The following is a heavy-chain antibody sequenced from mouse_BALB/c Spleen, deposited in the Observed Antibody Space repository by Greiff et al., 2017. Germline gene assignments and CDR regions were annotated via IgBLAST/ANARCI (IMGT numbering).Heavy chain of an antibody. V-gene: IGHV5-9-4*01. Sequence: DVHLVESGGGLVKPGGSLKLSCAASGFTFSSYAMSWVRQSPEKRLEWVAEISSGGSYTYYPDTVTGRFTISRDNAKNTLYLEMSSLRSEDTAMYYCAREGIPYFDYWGQGTTLTVSS. CDR1: GFTFSSYA. J-gene: IGHJ2*01. CDR3: AREGIPYFDY. CDR2: ISSGGSYT.